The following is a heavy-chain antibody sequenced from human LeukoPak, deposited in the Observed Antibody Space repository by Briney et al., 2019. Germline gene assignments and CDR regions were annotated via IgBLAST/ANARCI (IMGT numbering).Heavy chain of an antibody. CDR2: ISAYNGNT. CDR1: GYTFTSYG. J-gene: IGHJ4*02. Sequence: GASVKVSCKASGYTFTSYGISWVRQAPGQGLEGMGWISAYNGNTNYAQKIQGRVTLTTDTSTSAAYMELRSLRSDDTAVYYCARDTYYYDSSGYPRFDYWGQGTLVTVSS. V-gene: IGHV1-18*01. CDR3: ARDTYYYDSSGYPRFDY. D-gene: IGHD3-22*01.